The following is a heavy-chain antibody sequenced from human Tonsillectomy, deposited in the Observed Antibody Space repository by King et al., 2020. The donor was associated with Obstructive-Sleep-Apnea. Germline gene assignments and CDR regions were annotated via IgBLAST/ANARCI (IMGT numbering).Heavy chain of an antibody. CDR2: IYYMGST. Sequence: QLQESGPGLVKPSQTLSLTCTVSGGSISSGDYYWSWIRQPPGKGLEWIGYIYYMGSTYYNPSFKSRVTISVRPSKNPFYLKLSSVTAADTAVYYCARAPPYYYDSSGYYFDYWGQGTLVTVSS. CDR1: GGSISSGDYY. D-gene: IGHD3-22*01. V-gene: IGHV4-30-4*01. CDR3: ARAPPYYYDSSGYYFDY. J-gene: IGHJ4*02.